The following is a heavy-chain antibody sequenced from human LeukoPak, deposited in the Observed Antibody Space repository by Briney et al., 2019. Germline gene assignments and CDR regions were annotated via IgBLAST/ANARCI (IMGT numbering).Heavy chain of an antibody. J-gene: IGHJ4*02. CDR3: ARKFMGSRGYYFDY. D-gene: IGHD3-10*01. CDR2: MNPNSGNT. V-gene: IGHV1-8*02. Sequence: ASVKVSCKASGYTFTNYYIHWVRQAPGQGLEWMGWMNPNSGNTGYAQKFQGRVNMARNTSISTAYMELSSLRSEDTAVYYCARKFMGSRGYYFDYWGQGTLVAVSS. CDR1: GYTFTNYY.